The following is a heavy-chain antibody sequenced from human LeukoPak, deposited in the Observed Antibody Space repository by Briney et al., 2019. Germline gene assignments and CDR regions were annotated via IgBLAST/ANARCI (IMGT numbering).Heavy chain of an antibody. V-gene: IGHV4-4*07. CDR3: AREGSDYYGSGSYYRSYYYYMDV. J-gene: IGHJ6*03. Sequence: PSETLSLTCTVSGGSISSYYWSWIRQPAGKGLEWIGRIYTSGSTNYNPSLKSRVTMSVDTSKNQFSLKLGSVTAADTAVYYCAREGSDYYGSGSYYRSYYYYMDVWGKGTTVTISS. D-gene: IGHD3-10*01. CDR2: IYTSGST. CDR1: GGSISSYY.